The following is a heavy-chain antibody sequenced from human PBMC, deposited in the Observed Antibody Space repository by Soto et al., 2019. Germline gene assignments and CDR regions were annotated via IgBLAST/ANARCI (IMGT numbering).Heavy chain of an antibody. CDR3: ARDSRWGFSSTSCKSGYSYGYYFDY. CDR2: IIPIFGTA. Sequence: SVKVSCKASGGTFSSYAISWVRQAPGQGFEWMGGIIPIFGTANYAQKFQGRVTITADESTSTAYMELSSLRSEDTAVYDCARDSRWGFSSTSCKSGYSYGYYFDYWG. D-gene: IGHD5-18*01. CDR1: GGTFSSYA. J-gene: IGHJ4*01. V-gene: IGHV1-69*13.